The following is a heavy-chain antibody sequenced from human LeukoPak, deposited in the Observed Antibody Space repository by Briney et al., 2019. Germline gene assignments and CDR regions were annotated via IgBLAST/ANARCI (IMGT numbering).Heavy chain of an antibody. CDR2: IRSKANSYAT. J-gene: IGHJ4*02. V-gene: IGHV3-73*01. CDR3: TSRSRVRGVNLYYFDY. CDR1: GFTFSGSA. D-gene: IGHD3-10*01. Sequence: GGSLRLSCAASGFTFSGSAMHWVRQASGKGLEWVGRIRSKANSYATAYAASVKGRFTISRDDSKNTAYLQMNSLKTEDTAVYYCTSRSRVRGVNLYYFDYWGQGTLVTVSS.